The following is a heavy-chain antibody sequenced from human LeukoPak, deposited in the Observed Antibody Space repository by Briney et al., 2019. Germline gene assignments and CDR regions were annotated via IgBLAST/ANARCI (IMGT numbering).Heavy chain of an antibody. D-gene: IGHD6-13*01. CDR3: ARAESGSWPN. CDR1: GGSISSYY. J-gene: IGHJ4*02. CDR2: IYYIGST. V-gene: IGHV4-59*12. Sequence: SETLSLTCTVSGGSISSYYWSWIRQPPGKGLEWIGYIYYIGSTNYNPSLKSRVTMSVDTSKNQFSLKLSSVTAADTAVYYCARAESGSWPNWGQGTLVTVSS.